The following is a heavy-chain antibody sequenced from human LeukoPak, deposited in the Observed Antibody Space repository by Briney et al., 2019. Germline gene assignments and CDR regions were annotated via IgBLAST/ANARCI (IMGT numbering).Heavy chain of an antibody. CDR1: GFTFSSYW. V-gene: IGHV3-7*03. D-gene: IGHD4-17*01. J-gene: IGHJ5*02. CDR2: IKQDGSEK. Sequence: GGSLRLSCAASGFTFSSYWMSWVRQAPGKGLEWVANIKQDGSEKYYVDSVKGRFTISRDNAKNSLYLQMNDLRGEDTAVYYCAKSGSTVTTLNWFNPWGQGTLVTVYS. CDR3: AKSGSTVTTLNWFNP.